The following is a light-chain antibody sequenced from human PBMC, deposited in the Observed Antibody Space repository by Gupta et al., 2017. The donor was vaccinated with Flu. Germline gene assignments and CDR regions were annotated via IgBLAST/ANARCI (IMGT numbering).Light chain of an antibody. Sequence: DIVMTQSPLSLPVTPGEPASISCRSSQSLLHSNGYNYLDWYVQRPGQSPQLLIFLGSNWASGVPDRFSGVGSGTEFTLKISRVEADDVGVYYCMQALQTPYTFGQGTKLEI. CDR1: QSLLHSNGYNY. V-gene: IGKV2-28*01. CDR2: LGS. J-gene: IGKJ2*01. CDR3: MQALQTPYT.